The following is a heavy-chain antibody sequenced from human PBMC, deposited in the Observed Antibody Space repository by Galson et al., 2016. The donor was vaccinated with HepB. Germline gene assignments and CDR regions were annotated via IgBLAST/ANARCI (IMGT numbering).Heavy chain of an antibody. CDR2: IYSGGNT. CDR1: GFSDNHNY. D-gene: IGHD3-9*01. CDR3: VRERGGYFFEY. Sequence: SLRLSCAASGFSDNHNYMTWVRQAPGKGLEWVSLIYSGGNTNYADSVNGRFTVSRDNSKSTLYLQMSSLRAEDTAVYYCVRERGGYFFEYWGQGTPVTVPS. J-gene: IGHJ4*02. V-gene: IGHV3-53*01.